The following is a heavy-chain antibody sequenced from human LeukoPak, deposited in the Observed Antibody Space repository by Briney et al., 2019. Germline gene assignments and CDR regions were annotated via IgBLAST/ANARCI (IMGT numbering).Heavy chain of an antibody. D-gene: IGHD1-26*01. CDR1: GGSISSSSYY. CDR2: IYYSGST. V-gene: IGHV4-39*01. CDR3: ARPGGVVGATYYFDY. J-gene: IGHJ4*02. Sequence: SETLSLTCTVSGGSISSSSYYWGWISQPPGKGLEWIGSIYYSGSTYYNPSLKSRVTISVDTSKNQFSLKLSSVTAADTAVYYCARPGGVVGATYYFDYWGQGTLVTVSS.